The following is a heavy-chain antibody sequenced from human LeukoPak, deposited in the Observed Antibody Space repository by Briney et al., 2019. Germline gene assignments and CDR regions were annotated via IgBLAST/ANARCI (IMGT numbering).Heavy chain of an antibody. J-gene: IGHJ4*02. Sequence: GGSLRLSCAASGFTFRTYWMSWVRQAPGKGLEWVANIKEDGSEKKYVDSVKGRFTISRDNANNSLRLKMNSLRDEDTAVYYCARARLKLDYWGQGTLVTVSS. V-gene: IGHV3-7*03. D-gene: IGHD2-8*01. CDR1: GFTFRTYW. CDR3: ARARLKLDY. CDR2: IKEDGSEK.